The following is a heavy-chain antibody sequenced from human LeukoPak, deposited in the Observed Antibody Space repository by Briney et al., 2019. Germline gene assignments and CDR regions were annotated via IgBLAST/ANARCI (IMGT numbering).Heavy chain of an antibody. CDR3: ARISNYAFDY. D-gene: IGHD4-11*01. Sequence: PGGSPRLSCAASEFTFRGYWMGWVRQAPGKGLVWVSRSSDGSGTAYADSVKGRFTIARDNAKNTLYLQMNSLRAEDTAVYYCARISNYAFDYWGQGTLVTVSS. CDR1: EFTFRGYW. V-gene: IGHV3-74*01. J-gene: IGHJ4*02. CDR2: SSDGSGT.